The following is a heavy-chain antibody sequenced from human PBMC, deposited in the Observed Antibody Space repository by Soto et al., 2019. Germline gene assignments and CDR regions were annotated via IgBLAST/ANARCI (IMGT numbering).Heavy chain of an antibody. Sequence: QVQLVQSRGEVKKPGASVKVSCKTSDYSFTTYGIIWVRQAPGQGLEWMGWISGYNGNTNYAQYRQGTVTMTTDTSTSTAYMALRSLRSDDTAVYYCAREGPAPYYYCGMDAWGQGSTVTVSS. J-gene: IGHJ6*02. CDR2: ISGYNGNT. CDR1: DYSFTTYG. CDR3: AREGPAPYYYCGMDA. V-gene: IGHV1-18*01.